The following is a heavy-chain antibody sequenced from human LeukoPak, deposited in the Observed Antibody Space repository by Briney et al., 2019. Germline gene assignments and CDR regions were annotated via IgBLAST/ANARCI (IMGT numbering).Heavy chain of an antibody. CDR2: IRYDGSNK. CDR3: ARDNPAMASSALDY. Sequence: GGSLRLSCAASGFTSSSYGMHWVRQAPGKGLEWVAFIRYDGSNKYYADSVKGRFTISRDNSKNTLYLQMNSLRAEDTAVYYCARDNPAMASSALDYWGQGTLVTVSS. J-gene: IGHJ4*02. CDR1: GFTSSSYG. V-gene: IGHV3-30*02. D-gene: IGHD5-18*01.